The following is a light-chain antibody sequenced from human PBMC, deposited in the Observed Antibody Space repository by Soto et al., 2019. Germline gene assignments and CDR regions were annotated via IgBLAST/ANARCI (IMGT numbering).Light chain of an antibody. J-gene: IGKJ3*01. CDR1: QSISSW. CDR2: DAS. Sequence: DIQMTQSPSTLSASVGDRVTITCRASQSISSWLAWYQQKPGKAPKLLIYDASSLESGVPSRFSGSGSGTEFTLTISSLQPDDFATYYCQQYNIYLFTFGPGTKVDI. CDR3: QQYNIYLFT. V-gene: IGKV1-5*01.